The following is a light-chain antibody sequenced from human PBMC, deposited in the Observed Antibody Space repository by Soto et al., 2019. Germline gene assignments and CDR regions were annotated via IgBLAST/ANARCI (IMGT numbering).Light chain of an antibody. V-gene: IGKV3D-15*01. CDR1: QSVSSK. Sequence: EIAITQSPSTLSVSPGERATLSCRASQSVSSKLAWYQQKPGQAPRLLIYDASNRATGIPARFSGSGSGTEFTLTISSLQPEDFATYYCQQANSFPLTFGGGTKVDI. J-gene: IGKJ4*01. CDR2: DAS. CDR3: QQANSFPLT.